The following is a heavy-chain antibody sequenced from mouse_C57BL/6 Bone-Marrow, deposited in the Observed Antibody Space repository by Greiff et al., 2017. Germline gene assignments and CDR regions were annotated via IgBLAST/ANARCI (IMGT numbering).Heavy chain of an antibody. CDR1: GFTFSDYY. V-gene: IGHV5-16*01. CDR2: INYDGSST. Sequence: EVHLVESEGGLVQPGSSMKLSCTASGFTFSDYYMAWVRQVPETGLEWVANINYDGSSTYYLDSLKSRFIISRDKAKNILYLQMSRLKSEDTATYYCALEGDDVDVWGTGTTVTVSS. J-gene: IGHJ1*03. CDR3: ALEGDDVDV. D-gene: IGHD2-12*01.